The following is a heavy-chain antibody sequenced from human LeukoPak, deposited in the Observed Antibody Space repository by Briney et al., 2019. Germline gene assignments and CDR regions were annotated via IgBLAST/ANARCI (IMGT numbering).Heavy chain of an antibody. V-gene: IGHV4-39*07. CDR1: GGSISSSSYY. D-gene: IGHD3-22*01. J-gene: IGHJ4*02. CDR2: IYYSGST. Sequence: SETLSLTCTVSGGSISSSSYYWGWIRQPPGKGLEWIGSIYYSGSTYYNPSLKSRVTISVDTSKNQFSLKLSSVTAADTAVYYCARGPYYYDSSGSEIDYWGQGTLVTVSS. CDR3: ARGPYYYDSSGSEIDY.